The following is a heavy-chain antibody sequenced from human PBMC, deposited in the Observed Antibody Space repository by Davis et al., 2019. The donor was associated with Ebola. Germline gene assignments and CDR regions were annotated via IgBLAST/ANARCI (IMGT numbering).Heavy chain of an antibody. CDR3: ARRMVQGVGAFDI. J-gene: IGHJ3*02. D-gene: IGHD3-10*01. Sequence: GESLKISCAASGFTFSSYAMSWVRQAPGKGLVWVSRSNSDGSSTSYADSVKGRFTISRDNAKNTLYLQMNSLRDEDTAVYYCARRMVQGVGAFDIWGQGTMVTVSS. CDR2: SNSDGSST. V-gene: IGHV3-74*01. CDR1: GFTFSSYA.